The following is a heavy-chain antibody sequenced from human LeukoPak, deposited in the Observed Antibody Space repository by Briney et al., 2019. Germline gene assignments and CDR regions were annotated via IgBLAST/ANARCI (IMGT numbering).Heavy chain of an antibody. J-gene: IGHJ6*03. CDR3: ARLVGATHPNYYYYYMDV. V-gene: IGHV1-18*01. D-gene: IGHD1-26*01. CDR1: GYTFTSYG. CDR2: ISAYNGNT. Sequence: GESLKISCKASGYTFTSYGISWVRQAPGQGLEWMGWISAYNGNTNYAQKLQGRVTMTTDTSTSTAYMELRSLRSDDTAVYYCARLVGATHPNYYYYYMDVWGKGTTVTVSS.